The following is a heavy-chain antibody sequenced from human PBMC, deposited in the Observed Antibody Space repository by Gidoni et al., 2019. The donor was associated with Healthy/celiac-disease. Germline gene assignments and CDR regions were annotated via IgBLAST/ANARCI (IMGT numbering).Heavy chain of an antibody. CDR2: IYTSGST. Sequence: QVQLQASGPGLVKPSQTLSLTCAVSGGSITSGSYYCSWSRQPAGKGLEWSVRIYTSGSTNYNPSFKSRGTISVDTSKNQFSLKLSSVTAADTAVYYCARVTGQSSSWGYSSGWYEYWGQGTLVTVSS. J-gene: IGHJ4*02. D-gene: IGHD6-19*01. V-gene: IGHV4-61*02. CDR3: ARVTGQSSSWGYSSGWYEY. CDR1: GGSITSGSYY.